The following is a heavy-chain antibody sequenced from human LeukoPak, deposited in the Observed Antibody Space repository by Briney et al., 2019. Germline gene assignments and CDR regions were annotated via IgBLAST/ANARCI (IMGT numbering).Heavy chain of an antibody. D-gene: IGHD4-17*01. Sequence: GASLKISCKGSGSSFPDSWIAWVRPMPGKGLECMGIIYPGDSDTRYSPSFQGQVSISVDKSINTAYLQWSSLKASDTAIYYCARQYGRPFDYWGQGTLVTVSS. CDR1: GSSFPDSW. CDR3: ARQYGRPFDY. J-gene: IGHJ4*02. CDR2: IYPGDSDT. V-gene: IGHV5-51*01.